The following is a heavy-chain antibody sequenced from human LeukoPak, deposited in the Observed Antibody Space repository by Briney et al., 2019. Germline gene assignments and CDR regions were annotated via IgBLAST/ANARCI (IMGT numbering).Heavy chain of an antibody. V-gene: IGHV1-18*01. CDR3: ARVPYGLIFQGDTEQPDY. J-gene: IGHJ4*02. Sequence: ASVKVSCKASGGTFSSYAISWVRQAPGQGLEWMGWISAYNGNTNYAQKLQGRVTMTTDTSTSTAYMELRSLRSDDTAVYYCARVPYGLIFQGDTEQPDYWGQGTLVTVSS. CDR2: ISAYNGNT. CDR1: GGTFSSYA. D-gene: IGHD2-8*01.